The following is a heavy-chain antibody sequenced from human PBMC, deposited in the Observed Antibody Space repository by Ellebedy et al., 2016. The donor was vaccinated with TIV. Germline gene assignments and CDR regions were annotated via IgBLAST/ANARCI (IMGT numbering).Heavy chain of an antibody. J-gene: IGHJ3*02. CDR3: ARPHGNYCGGDPTCGAFDI. CDR1: GGSISSSSYY. CDR2: IYYSGST. Sequence: SETLSLXXTVSGGSISSSSYYWGWIRQPPGKGLEWIGSIYYSGSTYYNPSLKSRVTISVDTSKNQFSLKLSSVTAADTAVYYCARPHGNYCGGDPTCGAFDIWGQGTMVTVSS. V-gene: IGHV4-39*01. D-gene: IGHD2-21*02.